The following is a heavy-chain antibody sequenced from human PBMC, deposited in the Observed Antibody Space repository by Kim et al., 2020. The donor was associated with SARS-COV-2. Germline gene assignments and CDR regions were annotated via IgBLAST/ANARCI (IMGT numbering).Heavy chain of an antibody. Sequence: SETLSLTCTVSGYSISSGYYWGWIRQPPGKGLEWIGSIYHSGSTYYNPSLKSRVTISVDTSKNQFSLKLSSVTAADTAVYYCASEGKQWLAQGGYWGQGTLVTVSS. J-gene: IGHJ4*02. CDR1: GYSISSGYY. CDR3: ASEGKQWLAQGGY. V-gene: IGHV4-38-2*02. CDR2: IYHSGST. D-gene: IGHD6-19*01.